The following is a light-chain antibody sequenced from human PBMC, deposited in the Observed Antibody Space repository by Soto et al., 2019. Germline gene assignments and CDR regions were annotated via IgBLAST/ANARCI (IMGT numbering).Light chain of an antibody. CDR1: SSDVGGYNY. J-gene: IGLJ1*01. V-gene: IGLV2-14*03. CDR2: DVT. Sequence: QSVLTQPASVSGSPGQSITISCTGTSSDVGGYNYVSWYQHHPVKAPKLIIYDVTNRPSGVSNPFSGSKSGNTASLTISGLQPEDEADYYCSSYTTSNTRQIVFGTGTKLTVL. CDR3: SSYTTSNTRQIV.